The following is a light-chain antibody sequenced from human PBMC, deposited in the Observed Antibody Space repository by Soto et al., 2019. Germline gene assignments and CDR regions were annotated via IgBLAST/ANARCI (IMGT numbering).Light chain of an antibody. CDR1: NLGDKY. J-gene: IGLJ2*01. V-gene: IGLV3-1*01. CDR2: QDS. Sequence: SYELTQPPSVSVSPGQTASITCSGDNLGDKYACWYQQKPGQSPVRVIYQDSKRPSGIPGRFSGSNSGNTATLTISGTQAMDEADYYCQAWDSSSVVFGGGTKRTVL. CDR3: QAWDSSSVV.